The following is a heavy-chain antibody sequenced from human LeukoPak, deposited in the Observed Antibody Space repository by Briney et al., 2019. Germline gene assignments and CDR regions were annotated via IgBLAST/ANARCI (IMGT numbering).Heavy chain of an antibody. CDR1: GYTFTSYY. Sequence: AASVKVSCKASGYTFTSYYIHWVRQAPGRGLEWMGMINPIGGITSYAQEFQGRVTMTRDTSTRTVYMELSSLRSEDTAVYYCPRGTNAFDIWGQGTVVTVSS. CDR3: PRGTNAFDI. V-gene: IGHV1-46*03. J-gene: IGHJ3*02. CDR2: INPIGGIT.